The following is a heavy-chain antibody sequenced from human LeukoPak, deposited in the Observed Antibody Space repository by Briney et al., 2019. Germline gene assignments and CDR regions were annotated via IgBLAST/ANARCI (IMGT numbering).Heavy chain of an antibody. CDR2: INHSGST. CDR1: GGSFSGYY. Sequence: SETLSLTCAVYGGSFSGYYWSWIRQPPGKGLEWIGEINHSGSTNYNPSLKSRVTISVDTSKNQFSLKLSSVTAVDTAVYYCARGSRDFDYWGQGTLVTVSS. V-gene: IGHV4-34*01. D-gene: IGHD5-24*01. J-gene: IGHJ4*02. CDR3: ARGSRDFDY.